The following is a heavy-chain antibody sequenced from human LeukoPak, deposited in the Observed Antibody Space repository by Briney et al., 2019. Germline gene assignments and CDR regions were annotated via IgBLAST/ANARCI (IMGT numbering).Heavy chain of an antibody. D-gene: IGHD3-3*01. CDR3: ARHGGYDFWSGYPHFFL. J-gene: IGHJ4*02. CDR1: GFTFSSHS. V-gene: IGHV3-48*04. CDR2: ISSSSSTI. Sequence: GGSLRLSCAASGFTFSSHSMNWVRQAPGKGLEWVSYISSSSSTIYYADSVKGRFTISRDNAKNSLYLQMNSLRAEDTAVYYCARHGGYDFWSGYPHFFLWGQGTLVTVSS.